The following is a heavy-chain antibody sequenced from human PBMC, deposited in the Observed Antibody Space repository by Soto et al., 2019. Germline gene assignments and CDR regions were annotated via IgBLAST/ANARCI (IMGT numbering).Heavy chain of an antibody. CDR3: AKAFPPYYGSGSSYYFTF. Sequence: EVQLLEAGGGLAQPGGSLRLSCTASGFTFSSYAMSWVRQAPGKGLEWVSAISGSGLNTYYAESVKGRFTISRDNSKNTLYLQLNSLRAEDTAIYYCAKAFPPYYGSGSSYYFTFWGQGTLVTVSS. V-gene: IGHV3-23*01. CDR1: GFTFSSYA. J-gene: IGHJ4*02. CDR2: ISGSGLNT. D-gene: IGHD3-10*01.